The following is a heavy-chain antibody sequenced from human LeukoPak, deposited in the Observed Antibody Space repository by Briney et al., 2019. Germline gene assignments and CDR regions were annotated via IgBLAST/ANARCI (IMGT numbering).Heavy chain of an antibody. CDR2: ISYDGSDK. CDR1: GFTFSSYG. D-gene: IGHD5-18*01. V-gene: IGHV3-30*18. J-gene: IGHJ4*02. Sequence: PGGSLRLSCAASGFTFSSYGMHWVRQAPGKGLEWVAVISYDGSDKYSADSVKGRFTISRDNSKNTLYLQMNSLRAEDTAVYYSAKNAHYQGYSYGGIDYWGQGTLVTVSS. CDR3: AKNAHYQGYSYGGIDY.